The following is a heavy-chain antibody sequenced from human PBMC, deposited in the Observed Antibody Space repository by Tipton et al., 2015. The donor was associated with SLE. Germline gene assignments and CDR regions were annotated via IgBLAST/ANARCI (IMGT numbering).Heavy chain of an antibody. D-gene: IGHD6-6*01. J-gene: IGHJ4*02. CDR2: IYYSGST. CDR3: AREQDSSSDY. CDR1: GGSISSHY. Sequence: TLSLTCTVSGGSISSHYWSWIRQPPGKGLEWIGYIYYSGSTYYNPSLKSRVTISVDTSKNQFSLKLSSVTAADTAVYYCAREQDSSSDYWGQGTLVTVSS. V-gene: IGHV4-59*11.